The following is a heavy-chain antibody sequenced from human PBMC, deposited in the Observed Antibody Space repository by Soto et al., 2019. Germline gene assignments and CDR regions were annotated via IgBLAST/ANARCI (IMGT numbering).Heavy chain of an antibody. Sequence: SVKVSCKASGDTFSRHNINWVRQAPGQGLEWMGRIIPTLGKPNYAQKFQGRVTISADMSSTTSYMDLHSLRSDDTAVYYCARDTTTFPYCIGMDVWGQWTTVTVS. D-gene: IGHD4-4*01. J-gene: IGHJ6*02. CDR2: IIPTLGKP. CDR1: GDTFSRHN. CDR3: ARDTTTFPYCIGMDV. V-gene: IGHV1-69*08.